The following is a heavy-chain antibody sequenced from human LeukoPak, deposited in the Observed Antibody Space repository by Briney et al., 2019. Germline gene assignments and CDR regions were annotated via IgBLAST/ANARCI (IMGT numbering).Heavy chain of an antibody. D-gene: IGHD2-21*01. J-gene: IGHJ3*02. V-gene: IGHV4-39*01. CDR3: ASHVIAPTDAFDI. CDR1: GGSISSYY. Sequence: PSETLSLTCTVSGGSISSYYWGWIRQPPGKGLEWIGSIYYSGSTYYNPSLKSRVTISVDTSKNQFSLKLSSVTAADTAVYYCASHVIAPTDAFDIWGQGTMVTVSS. CDR2: IYYSGST.